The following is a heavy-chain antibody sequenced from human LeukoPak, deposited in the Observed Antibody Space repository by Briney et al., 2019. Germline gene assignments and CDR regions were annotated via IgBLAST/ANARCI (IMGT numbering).Heavy chain of an antibody. CDR2: LYIGGST. J-gene: IGHJ4*02. CDR1: GGSISNYY. Sequence: SETLSLTCTVSGGSISNYYWSWIRQPAGKGLEWIGRLYIGGSTKSNPSLKSRVTMSVDTSKNQFSLKLSSVTAADTAVYYCARDEWEHNYWGQGILVTVSS. CDR3: ARDEWEHNY. D-gene: IGHD1-26*01. V-gene: IGHV4-4*07.